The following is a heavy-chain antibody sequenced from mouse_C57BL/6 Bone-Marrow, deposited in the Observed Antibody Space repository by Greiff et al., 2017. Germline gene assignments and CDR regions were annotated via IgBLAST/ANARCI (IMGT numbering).Heavy chain of an antibody. Sequence: VQLKESGPELVKPGASVKISCKASGYSFTGYYMNWVKQSPEKSLEWIGEINPSTGGTTYNQKFKAKATLTVDKSSSTAYMQLKSLTSEDSAVYYCARGGGWLLRRFAYWGQGTLVTVSA. CDR3: ARGGGWLLRRFAY. D-gene: IGHD2-3*01. V-gene: IGHV1-42*01. CDR2: INPSTGGT. J-gene: IGHJ3*01. CDR1: GYSFTGYY.